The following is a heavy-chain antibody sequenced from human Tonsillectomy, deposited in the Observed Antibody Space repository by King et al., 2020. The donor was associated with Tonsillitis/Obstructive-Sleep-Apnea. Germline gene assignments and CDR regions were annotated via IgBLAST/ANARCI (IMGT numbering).Heavy chain of an antibody. CDR2: IYYSGST. J-gene: IGHJ4*02. V-gene: IGHV4-59*08. Sequence: QLQESGPGLVKPSETLSLTCTVSGGSISSYYWSWLRQPPGKGLEWIGYIYYSGSTNYNPSLKSRVTISVDTSKNQFSLKLSSVTAADTAVYYCARHSGVVAAAVDYWGQGTLVTVSS. CDR1: GGSISSYY. D-gene: IGHD6-13*01. CDR3: ARHSGVVAAAVDY.